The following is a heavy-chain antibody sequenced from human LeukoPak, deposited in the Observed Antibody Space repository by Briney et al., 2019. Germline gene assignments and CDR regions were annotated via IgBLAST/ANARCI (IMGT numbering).Heavy chain of an antibody. CDR2: ISGSGGST. V-gene: IGHV3-23*01. D-gene: IGHD3-9*01. CDR1: GFTVSSNY. Sequence: GGSLRLSCAASGFTVSSNYMGWVRQAPGKGLEWGSTISGSGGSTYYADSVKGRFTISRDNSKNTLYLQMNSLRAEDTAVYYCAKDPYAILTGYRYYFDYWGQGTLVTVSS. J-gene: IGHJ4*02. CDR3: AKDPYAILTGYRYYFDY.